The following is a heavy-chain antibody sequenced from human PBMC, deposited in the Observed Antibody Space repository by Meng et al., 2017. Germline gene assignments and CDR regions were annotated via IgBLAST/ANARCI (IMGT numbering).Heavy chain of an antibody. CDR2: INWNGGST. V-gene: IGHV3-20*04. CDR3: ARAILTGYYYFDY. Sequence: GESLKISCAASGFTFDDYGMSWVRQAPGKGLEWVSGINWNGGSTGYADSVKGRFTISRDNAKNSLYLQMNSLRAEDTALYYCARAILTGYYYFDYWGQGTLVTGSS. D-gene: IGHD3-9*01. J-gene: IGHJ4*02. CDR1: GFTFDDYG.